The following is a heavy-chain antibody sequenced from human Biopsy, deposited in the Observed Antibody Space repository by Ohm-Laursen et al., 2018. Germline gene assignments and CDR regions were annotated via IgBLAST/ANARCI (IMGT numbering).Heavy chain of an antibody. V-gene: IGHV4-59*01. D-gene: IGHD2-21*02. J-gene: IGHJ2*01. Sequence: PSETLSLTCNVSGDSISIYYWSWIRQPPGKGLEWIGNFYYSGSTNYNPSLKSRITMSLDRSKSQVSLRMNSVTAADTAVYYCVRVSVTAYTLPRWFFDLWGRGTLVTVSS. CDR2: FYYSGST. CDR1: GDSISIYY. CDR3: VRVSVTAYTLPRWFFDL.